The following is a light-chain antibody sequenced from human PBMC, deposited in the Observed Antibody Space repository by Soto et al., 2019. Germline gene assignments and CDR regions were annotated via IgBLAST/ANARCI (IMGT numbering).Light chain of an antibody. V-gene: IGKV3-20*01. CDR2: GAS. CDR1: QSVTSNY. J-gene: IGKJ1*01. CDR3: QQCDSSPQT. Sequence: EIVLTQSPGTLSLSPGERATLSCRASQSVTSNYLAWYQQKPGQAPRLLVYGASSRATGIPDRFSGSGSGTDFTLTISRLEPEDFAVYYCQQCDSSPQTFGQGTKVEIK.